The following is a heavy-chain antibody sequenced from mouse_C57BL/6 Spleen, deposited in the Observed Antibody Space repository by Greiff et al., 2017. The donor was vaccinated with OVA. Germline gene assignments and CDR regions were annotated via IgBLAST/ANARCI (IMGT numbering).Heavy chain of an antibody. CDR2: ISSGGSYT. V-gene: IGHV5-6*01. J-gene: IGHJ4*01. D-gene: IGHD2-4*01. Sequence: EVQLVESGGDLVKPGGSLKLSCAASGFTFSSYGMSWVRQTPDKRLEWVATISSGGSYTYYPDSVKGRFTISRDNAKNTLYLQMSSLKSEDTAMYYCARGGDYDPFYAMDYWGQGTSVTVSS. CDR3: ARGGDYDPFYAMDY. CDR1: GFTFSSYG.